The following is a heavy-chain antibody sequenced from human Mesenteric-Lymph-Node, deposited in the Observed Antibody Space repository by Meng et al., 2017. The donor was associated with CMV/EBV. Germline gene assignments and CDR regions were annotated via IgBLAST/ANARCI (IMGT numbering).Heavy chain of an antibody. J-gene: IGHJ3*02. CDR3: ATDDKASMEGGFWNNYYSPFNI. D-gene: IGHD3-10*01. V-gene: IGHV1-24*01. Sequence: ASVKVSCKVSGYTLTELPLLWVRQAPGKGPEWMGGFDPEDGEPVYSEKFQGRVTMTEDTSTDTAYMGLSSLRFEDTAVYYCATDDKASMEGGFWNNYYSPFNIWGQGTLVTVSS. CDR2: FDPEDGEP. CDR1: GYTLTELP.